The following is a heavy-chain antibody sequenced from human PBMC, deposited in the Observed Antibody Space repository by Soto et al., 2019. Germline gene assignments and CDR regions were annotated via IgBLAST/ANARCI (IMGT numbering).Heavy chain of an antibody. J-gene: IGHJ5*02. CDR1: GGSISSGDYY. V-gene: IGHV4-30-4*01. CDR3: ARDLTYYDFWSGYYVPQTGWFDP. D-gene: IGHD3-3*01. CDR2: IYYSGST. Sequence: QVQLQESGPGLVKPSQTLSLTCTVSGGSISSGDYYWSWIRQPPGKGLEWIGYIYYSGSTYYNPSLKSRVTLSVDTSKNQFSLKLSSVTAADTAVYYCARDLTYYDFWSGYYVPQTGWFDPWGQGTLVTVSS.